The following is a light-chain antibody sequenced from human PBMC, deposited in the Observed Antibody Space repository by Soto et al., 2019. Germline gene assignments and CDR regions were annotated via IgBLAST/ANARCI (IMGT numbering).Light chain of an antibody. CDR3: QSYDSSLSAYV. J-gene: IGLJ1*01. Sequence: QSVLTQPPSVSGAPGQRVTISCTGSSSNIGAGFDVHWYQQFPRTAPKLLIYSNNNRPSGVPDRFSVSKSATSASLAITGLQAADEADYYCQSYDSSLSAYVFGSGTKVTVL. CDR2: SNN. CDR1: SSNIGAGFD. V-gene: IGLV1-40*01.